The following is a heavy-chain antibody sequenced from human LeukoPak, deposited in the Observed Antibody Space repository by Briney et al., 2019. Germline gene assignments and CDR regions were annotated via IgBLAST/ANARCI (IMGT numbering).Heavy chain of an antibody. CDR2: ISAYNGNT. V-gene: IGHV1-18*01. D-gene: IGHD2-15*01. J-gene: IGHJ6*02. Sequence: ASVKVSCKASGYTFTSYGISWLRQAPGQGLEWMGWISAYNGNTNYAQKLQGRVTMTTDTSTSTAYMELRSLRSDDTAVYYCARDGTMLGYCSGGSCYSDGMDVWGQGTTVTVSS. CDR3: ARDGTMLGYCSGGSCYSDGMDV. CDR1: GYTFTSYG.